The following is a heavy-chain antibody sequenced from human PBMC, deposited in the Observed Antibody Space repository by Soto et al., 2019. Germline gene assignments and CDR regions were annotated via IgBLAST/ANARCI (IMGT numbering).Heavy chain of an antibody. CDR1: GYTFTSYA. Sequence: ASVKVSCKASGYTFTSYAMHWVRQAPGQRLEWMGWINAGNGNTKYSQKFQGRVTITRDTSASTVYMELSSLRSEDTAVYYCARGINGDYKAYFDYWGQGTLVTVSS. D-gene: IGHD4-17*01. CDR3: ARGINGDYKAYFDY. J-gene: IGHJ4*02. V-gene: IGHV1-3*01. CDR2: INAGNGNT.